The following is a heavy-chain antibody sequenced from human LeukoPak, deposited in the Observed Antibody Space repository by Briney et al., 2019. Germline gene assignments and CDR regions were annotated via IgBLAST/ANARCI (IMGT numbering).Heavy chain of an antibody. CDR2: IKQA. CDR1: GFTFSSYW. D-gene: IGHD5-18*01. CDR3: ARERNTAVVTAFDV. Sequence: PGGSLRLSCAASGFTFSSYWMSWVRQAPGKGLEWVANIKQAVKGRFTISRDSAKNSLYLQMDSLRAEDTAVYFCARERNTAVVTAFDVWGQGTMVTVSS. V-gene: IGHV3-7*01. J-gene: IGHJ3*01.